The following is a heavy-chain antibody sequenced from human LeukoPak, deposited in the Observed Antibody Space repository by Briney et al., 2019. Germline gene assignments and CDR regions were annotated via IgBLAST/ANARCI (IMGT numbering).Heavy chain of an antibody. Sequence: PGGSLRLSCAASGFTFSSYWMHWVRQAPGKGLVWVSRINTDGSSTSYADSVKGRFTISRDNAKNTLYLQMNSLRAEDTAVYYCAKDLPPITIFGVVIPGYFDYWGQGTLVTVSS. CDR3: AKDLPPITIFGVVIPGYFDY. CDR1: GFTFSSYW. D-gene: IGHD3-3*01. CDR2: INTDGSST. V-gene: IGHV3-74*01. J-gene: IGHJ4*02.